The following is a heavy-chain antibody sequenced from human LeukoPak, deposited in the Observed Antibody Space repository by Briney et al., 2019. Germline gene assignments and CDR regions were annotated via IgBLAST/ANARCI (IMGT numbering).Heavy chain of an antibody. J-gene: IGHJ6*03. CDR3: ARLRGQWLAPYYYYYMDV. Sequence: SETLSLTCTVSGGSISTYYWSWIRQPPGKGLEWIGHSYYSGNTNYNPSLKSRVTMSVDTSKNQFSLKLSSVTAADTAVYYCARLRGQWLAPYYYYYMDVWGKGTTVAVSS. V-gene: IGHV4-59*12. CDR2: SYYSGNT. CDR1: GGSISTYY. D-gene: IGHD6-19*01.